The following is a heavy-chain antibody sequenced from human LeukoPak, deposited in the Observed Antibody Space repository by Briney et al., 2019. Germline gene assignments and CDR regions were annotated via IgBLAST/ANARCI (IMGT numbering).Heavy chain of an antibody. V-gene: IGHV3-7*01. CDR2: INQGGRVK. CDR1: GFTFPNYW. J-gene: IGHJ4*02. Sequence: PGGSLRLSCVASGFTFPNYWMSWVRQAPEKGLEWVANINQGGRVKQYVDSMKGRFTISRDKAKNSLYLQMNSLRAEDTAVYYRARDRDDGGFEYWGQGTLVTVSS. D-gene: IGHD4-23*01. CDR3: ARDRDDGGFEY.